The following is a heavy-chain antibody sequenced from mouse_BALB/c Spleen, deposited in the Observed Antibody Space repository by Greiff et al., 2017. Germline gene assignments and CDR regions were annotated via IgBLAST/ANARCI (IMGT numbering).Heavy chain of an antibody. CDR1: GYAFTNYL. V-gene: IGHV1-54*03. CDR3: AREDYYGSTPFDY. CDR2: INPGSGGT. D-gene: IGHD1-1*01. J-gene: IGHJ2*01. Sequence: QVHVKQSGAELVRPGTSVKVSCKASGYAFTNYLIEWVKQRPGQGLEWIGVINPGSGGTNYNEKFKGKATLTADKSSSTAYMQLSSLTSDDSAVYFCAREDYYGSTPFDYWGQGTTLTVSS.